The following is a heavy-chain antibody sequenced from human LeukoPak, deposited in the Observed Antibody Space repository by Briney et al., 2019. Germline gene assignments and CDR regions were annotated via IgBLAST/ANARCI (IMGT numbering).Heavy chain of an antibody. CDR2: ISGSGGST. J-gene: IGHJ3*01. D-gene: IGHD6-19*01. CDR3: AKVRDTRDWYKDAFDV. V-gene: IGHV3-23*01. Sequence: ETLSLTCAVYGGSLSGYYWSWVRQAPGKGLEWVSAISGSGGSTYYADSVKGRFTISRDNSRNTLYLQMSSLRAEDSAMYYCAKVRDTRDWYKDAFDVWGQGTRVTVSS. CDR1: GGSLSGYY.